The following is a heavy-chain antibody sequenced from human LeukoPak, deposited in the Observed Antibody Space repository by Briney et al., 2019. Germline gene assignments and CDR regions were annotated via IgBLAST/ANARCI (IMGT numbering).Heavy chain of an antibody. Sequence: GGSLRLSCAASGFTFSSYWMHWVRQAPGKGLVWVSRINSDGSSTSYADSVKGRFTISRDNAKNSLYLQMNSLRAEDTAVYYCARDRGRAAAGIQHWGQGTLVTVSS. D-gene: IGHD6-13*01. J-gene: IGHJ1*01. CDR2: INSDGSST. CDR3: ARDRGRAAAGIQH. V-gene: IGHV3-74*01. CDR1: GFTFSSYW.